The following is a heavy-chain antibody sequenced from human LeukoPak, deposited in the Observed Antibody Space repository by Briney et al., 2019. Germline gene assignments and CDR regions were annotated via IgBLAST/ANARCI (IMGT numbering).Heavy chain of an antibody. CDR1: GFTFSSYG. Sequence: GGSLRLSCAASGFTFSSYGMHWVRQAPGKGLEWVSFIRYDGSDKYYADSVKGRFTISRDNAKNSLYLQMNSLRAEDTAVYYCARDFRSSWYWFDPWGQGTLVTVSS. V-gene: IGHV3-30*02. D-gene: IGHD6-13*01. J-gene: IGHJ5*02. CDR3: ARDFRSSWYWFDP. CDR2: IRYDGSDK.